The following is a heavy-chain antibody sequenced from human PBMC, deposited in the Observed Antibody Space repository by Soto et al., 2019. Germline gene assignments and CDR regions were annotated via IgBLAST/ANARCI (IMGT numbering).Heavy chain of an antibody. J-gene: IGHJ6*02. CDR1: GFSLSTSGVG. V-gene: IGHV2-5*02. CDR3: THHGYYSYGMDV. Sequence: QITLKESGPPLVKPTQTLTLTRTFSGFSLSTSGVGVGWIRQPPGKALEWLALIFWDDDKRYSPSLKSRLTITKDTSKNQVVLTMTNMDPVDAATYYCTHHGYYSYGMDVWGQGTTVTVSS. CDR2: IFWDDDK.